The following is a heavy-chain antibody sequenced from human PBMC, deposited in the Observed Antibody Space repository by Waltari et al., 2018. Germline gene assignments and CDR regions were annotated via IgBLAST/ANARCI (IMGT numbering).Heavy chain of an antibody. CDR3: ASGRVGTSQWGMDV. CDR1: GGSVSAYY. D-gene: IGHD1-26*01. J-gene: IGHJ6*02. Sequence: QVQLLESGPGLVKPSETLSLTCTVSGGSVSAYYWTWIRQPPEEGLEWIGYIYYTGSTSYNPSLKSRVTLSVDTSKNQFSLKMNSVTAADTAVYYCASGRVGTSQWGMDVWGQGTTVTVSS. CDR2: IYYTGST. V-gene: IGHV4-59*02.